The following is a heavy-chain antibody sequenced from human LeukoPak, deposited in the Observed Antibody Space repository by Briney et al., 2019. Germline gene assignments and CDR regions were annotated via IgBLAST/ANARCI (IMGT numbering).Heavy chain of an antibody. CDR3: ARHVYGEGMVV. V-gene: IGHV4-59*08. J-gene: IGHJ6*04. CDR2: IHSSEGT. Sequence: PSETLSLTCTVSGGSLNGYYWGWIRQPPGKGLECIGYIHSSEGTAHNASLKSRLTVSLDTSKNQFSLTLSSVTAADTAVYYCARHVYGEGMVVWGKGTTVTVSS. CDR1: GGSLNGYY. D-gene: IGHD4-17*01.